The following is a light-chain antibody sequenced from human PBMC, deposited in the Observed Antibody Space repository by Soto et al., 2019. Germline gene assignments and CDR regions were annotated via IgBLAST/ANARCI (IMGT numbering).Light chain of an antibody. CDR3: QKYNSYPWT. V-gene: IGKV1-5*03. Sequence: DIQMTQSPSTLSASVGDRGTSTCRASQSTSSWLAWYQQKPGKAPKLLIYKASSLESGVPSRFSGSGSGTDFTLTISSLQPDDFATYYCQKYNSYPWTFGQGTKV. CDR2: KAS. CDR1: QSTSSW. J-gene: IGKJ1*01.